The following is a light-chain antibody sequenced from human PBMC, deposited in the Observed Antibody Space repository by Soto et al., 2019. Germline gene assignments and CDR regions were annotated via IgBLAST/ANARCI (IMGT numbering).Light chain of an antibody. J-gene: IGLJ2*01. V-gene: IGLV2-23*01. CDR1: SSNVGSYNL. CDR3: GAWADSSTYVV. Sequence: QSALTQPASVSGSPGQSITISCTGTSSNVGSYNLVSWYQQHPGKAPKLMIYEGNKRPSGVSNRFSGSKSGTTASLTISGLQAEDEADYYCGAWADSSTYVVFGGGTKLTVL. CDR2: EGN.